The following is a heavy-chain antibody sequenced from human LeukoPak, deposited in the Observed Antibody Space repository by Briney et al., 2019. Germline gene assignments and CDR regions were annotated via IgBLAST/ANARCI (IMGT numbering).Heavy chain of an antibody. CDR3: ARNAFDI. Sequence: PGGSLRLSCAASGFIFSSYGMHWVRQARGKGLEWVAVMWYDGSNKYYADSVKGRFTLSRDNSKNTLYLQMNSLRAEDTAVYYCARNAFDIWGQGTMVTVSS. CDR1: GFIFSSYG. CDR2: MWYDGSNK. J-gene: IGHJ3*02. V-gene: IGHV3-33*01.